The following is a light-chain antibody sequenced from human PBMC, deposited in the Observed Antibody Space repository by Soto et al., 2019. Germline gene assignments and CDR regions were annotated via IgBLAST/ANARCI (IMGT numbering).Light chain of an antibody. V-gene: IGLV6-57*03. CDR3: QSFDSTYVV. CDR2: XXX. J-gene: IGLJ2*01. CDR1: SGGIASTY. Sequence: NFMLTQPHSVSESPGKTVTISCTRSSGGIASTYVHWYQQRPGSAPTIVIYXXXXXXXXXXXXXXXXIDTSSNSASLTISXXKTEXXXXYYCQSFDSTYVVFGGGTKLTVL.